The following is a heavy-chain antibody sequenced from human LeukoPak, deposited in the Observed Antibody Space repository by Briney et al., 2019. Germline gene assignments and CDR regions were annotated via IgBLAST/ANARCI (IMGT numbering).Heavy chain of an antibody. CDR3: ARPPVPGYSSGTDAFDI. Sequence: SETLSLTCTVSGGSIMSYYWSWIRQPPGKGLEWIGYVYHSGSTNYNPSLQSRVTISVDTSKNQFSLKLSSVTAADTAVYYCARPPVPGYSSGTDAFDIWGQGTMVTVSS. CDR1: GGSIMSYY. J-gene: IGHJ3*02. CDR2: VYHSGST. D-gene: IGHD6-19*01. V-gene: IGHV4-59*12.